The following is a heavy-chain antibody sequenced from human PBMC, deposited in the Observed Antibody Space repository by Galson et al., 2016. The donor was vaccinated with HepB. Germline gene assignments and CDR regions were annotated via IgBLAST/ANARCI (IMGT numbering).Heavy chain of an antibody. CDR2: ISGSGGST. CDR1: GFTFRSYA. V-gene: IGHV3-23*01. D-gene: IGHD3-3*01. CDR3: AKGTRGRFLEESGEGGMDV. Sequence: SLRLSCAASGFTFRSYAMTWVRQAPGKGLEWVSIISGSGGSTKDADSVKGRFTISRDNSKNTLYLQMNSLRVEDTAVYYCAKGTRGRFLEESGEGGMDVWGQGTTVTVSS. J-gene: IGHJ6*02.